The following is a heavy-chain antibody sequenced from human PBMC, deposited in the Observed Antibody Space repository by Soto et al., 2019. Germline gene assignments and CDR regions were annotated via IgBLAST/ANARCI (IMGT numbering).Heavy chain of an antibody. CDR2: IYHSGST. CDR3: ARDLGATAWFDP. J-gene: IGHJ5*02. CDR1: GGSISSSNW. Sequence: PSETLSLTCAVSGGSISSSNWWSWVRQPPGKGLAWIGEIYHSGSTNYNPSLKSRVTISVDTSKNQFSLKLSSVTAADTAVYYCARDLGATAWFDPWGQGTLVTVSS. D-gene: IGHD1-26*01. V-gene: IGHV4-4*02.